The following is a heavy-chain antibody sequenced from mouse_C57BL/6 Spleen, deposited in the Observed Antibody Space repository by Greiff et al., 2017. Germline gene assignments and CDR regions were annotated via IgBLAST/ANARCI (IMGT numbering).Heavy chain of an antibody. J-gene: IGHJ2*01. D-gene: IGHD3-1*01. CDR3: ARDRGESYFDY. CDR2: ISDGGSYT. CDR1: GFTFSSYA. V-gene: IGHV5-4*01. Sequence: EVMLVESGGGLVKPGGSLKLSCAASGFTFSSYAMSWVRQTPEKRLEWVATISDGGSYTYYPDNVKGRFTISRDNAKNNLYLQMSHLKSEDTAMYYCARDRGESYFDYWGQGTTLTVSS.